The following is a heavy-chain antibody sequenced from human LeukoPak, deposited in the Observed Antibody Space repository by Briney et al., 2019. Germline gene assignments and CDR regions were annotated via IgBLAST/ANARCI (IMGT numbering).Heavy chain of an antibody. J-gene: IGHJ4*02. V-gene: IGHV1-2*02. CDR2: IFPNTGDT. D-gene: IGHD3-16*02. CDR1: GGTFSSYA. CDR3: ARDSGWGNYRSVDYFDY. Sequence: GASVKVSCKASGGTFSSYAISWVRQAPGQGLEWLGSIFPNTGDTRYAQKFQGRVTMTRDTSISTASMELRRLKSDDSAVYYCARDSGWGNYRSVDYFDYWGQGTLVTVSS.